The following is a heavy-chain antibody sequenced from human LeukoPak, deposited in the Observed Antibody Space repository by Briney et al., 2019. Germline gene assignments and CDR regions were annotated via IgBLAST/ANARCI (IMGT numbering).Heavy chain of an antibody. J-gene: IGHJ4*02. D-gene: IGHD5-12*01. CDR1: GFTFSSHA. CDR3: AQDYSGYDLSAGY. CDR2: ISGSGRSA. Sequence: GGSLRLSCAASGFTFSSHAMSWVRQAPGKGLEWVSVISGSGRSAYYADSLKGRFTISRDNSKDTLYLQMNSLRAEDTALYYCAQDYSGYDLSAGYWGQGTLVTVSS. V-gene: IGHV3-23*01.